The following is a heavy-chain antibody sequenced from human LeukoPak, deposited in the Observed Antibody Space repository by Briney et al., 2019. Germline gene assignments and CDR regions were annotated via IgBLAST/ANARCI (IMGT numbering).Heavy chain of an antibody. CDR3: ARDRGRLTGTTYYYYSMDV. CDR1: GFTFSSYS. V-gene: IGHV3-21*01. Sequence: GGSLRLSCAASGFTFSSYSVNWVRQAPGKGLEWVSSISSSSSYIYYADSVKGRFTISRDNAKNSLYLQMNSLRAEDTAVYYCARDRGRLTGTTYYYYSMDVWGQGTTVTVSS. J-gene: IGHJ6*02. D-gene: IGHD1-20*01. CDR2: ISSSSSYI.